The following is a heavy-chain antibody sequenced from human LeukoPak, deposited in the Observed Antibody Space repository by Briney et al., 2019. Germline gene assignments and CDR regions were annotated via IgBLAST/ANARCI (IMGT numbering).Heavy chain of an antibody. V-gene: IGHV1-3*01. J-gene: IGHJ3*02. Sequence: ASVKVSCKASGYTFTSYAVHWVRQAPGQRLEWMGWINAGNGNTQYSQNFQGRVTITRDTSANTAYMELSSLRSEDTAVYYCARVLHYDFWSGYFDAFDIWGQGTMVTVSS. CDR3: ARVLHYDFWSGYFDAFDI. D-gene: IGHD3-3*01. CDR2: INAGNGNT. CDR1: GYTFTSYA.